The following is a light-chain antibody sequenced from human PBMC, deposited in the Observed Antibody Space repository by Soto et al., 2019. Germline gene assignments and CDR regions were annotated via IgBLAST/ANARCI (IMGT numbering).Light chain of an antibody. V-gene: IGLV2-11*01. CDR3: CSYAGSYTYA. J-gene: IGLJ1*01. CDR2: DVS. CDR1: SSDVGGSNS. Sequence: QSALTQPRSVSGSPGQSVTISCTGTSSDVGGSNSVSWYQQHPGKAPKLMIYDVSERPSGVPDRFSGSKSGNTASLTISGLQAEDEADYYCCSYAGSYTYAFATGTKLTVL.